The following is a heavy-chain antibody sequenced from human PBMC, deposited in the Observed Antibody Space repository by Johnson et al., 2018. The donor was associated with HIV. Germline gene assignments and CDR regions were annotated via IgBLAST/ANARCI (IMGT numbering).Heavy chain of an antibody. D-gene: IGHD1-26*01. J-gene: IGHJ3*02. CDR2: INWNGGST. CDR3: ARVLVGATGDFDAFDI. CDR1: GFTFDDYG. Sequence: VQLVESGGGVVRPGGSVRLSCAASGFTFDDYGMSWVRQVPGKGLEWVSGINWNGGSTGHADSVKGRFTISRDNAKNYLYLQMNSLRVEDTALYYCARVLVGATGDFDAFDIWGQGKMVTVSS. V-gene: IGHV3-20*04.